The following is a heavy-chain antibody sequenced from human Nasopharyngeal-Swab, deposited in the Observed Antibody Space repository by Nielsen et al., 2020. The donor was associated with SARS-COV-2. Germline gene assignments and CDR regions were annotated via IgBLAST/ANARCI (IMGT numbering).Heavy chain of an antibody. V-gene: IGHV4-38-2*02. J-gene: IGHJ4*02. CDR2: IYHSGST. Sequence: CQAPGKGLEWIGSIYHSGSTYYNPSLKSRVTISVDTSKNQFSLKLSSVTAADTAVYYCARDGYGDYGLDYWGQGTPVTVSS. D-gene: IGHD4-17*01. CDR3: ARDGYGDYGLDY.